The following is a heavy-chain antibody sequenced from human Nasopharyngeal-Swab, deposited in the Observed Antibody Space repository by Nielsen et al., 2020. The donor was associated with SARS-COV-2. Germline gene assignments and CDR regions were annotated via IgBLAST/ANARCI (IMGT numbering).Heavy chain of an antibody. Sequence: ASVKVSCKASGYTFTSYGISWVRQAPGQGLEWMGWISAYNGNTNYAQKFQGRVTITADESTSTAYMELSSLRSEDTAVYYCARVESYDSSGYYFDYWGQGTLVTVSS. J-gene: IGHJ4*02. D-gene: IGHD3-22*01. V-gene: IGHV1-18*01. CDR1: GYTFTSYG. CDR3: ARVESYDSSGYYFDY. CDR2: ISAYNGNT.